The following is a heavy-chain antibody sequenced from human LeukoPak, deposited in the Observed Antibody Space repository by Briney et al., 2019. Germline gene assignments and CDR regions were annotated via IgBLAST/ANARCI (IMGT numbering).Heavy chain of an antibody. Sequence: GGSLRLSFAASGFTFSSYAISWVGQAPGKGLEWVSVSSGSGGSTYYADSVKGRLTISRDNSKNTLYLQMNSLRAEDTAVYYCAKDVGTLLLYYGMDVWGQGTTVTVSS. CDR2: SSGSGGST. D-gene: IGHD2-15*01. CDR3: AKDVGTLLLYYGMDV. CDR1: GFTFSSYA. J-gene: IGHJ6*02. V-gene: IGHV3-23*01.